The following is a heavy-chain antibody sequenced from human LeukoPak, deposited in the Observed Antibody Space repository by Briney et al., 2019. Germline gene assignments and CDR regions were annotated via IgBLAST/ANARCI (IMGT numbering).Heavy chain of an antibody. CDR1: GGSISSSSYY. CDR3: ARARRLYCSSTSCPSDY. D-gene: IGHD2-2*01. CDR2: IYYSGST. V-gene: IGHV4-39*07. Sequence: KPSETLSLTCTVSGGSISSSSYYWGWIRQPPGKGLEWIGSIYYSGSTYYNPSLKSRVTISVDTSKNQFSLKLSSVTAADTAVYYCARARRLYCSSTSCPSDYWGQGTLVTVSS. J-gene: IGHJ4*02.